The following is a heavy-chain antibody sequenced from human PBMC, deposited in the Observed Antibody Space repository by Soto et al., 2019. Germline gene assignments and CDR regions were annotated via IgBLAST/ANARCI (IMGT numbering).Heavy chain of an antibody. CDR3: ARDPYSGYDP. Sequence: GGSLRLSCAASGFTFNNYWMSWVRQAPGKGLEWVANVKQDGSEKYYVDSVKGRFTISRDNAKNSLYLQMNSLRAEDTAIYYCARDPYSGYDPWGQGTLVTVSS. V-gene: IGHV3-7*01. D-gene: IGHD5-12*01. CDR1: GFTFNNYW. CDR2: VKQDGSEK. J-gene: IGHJ5*02.